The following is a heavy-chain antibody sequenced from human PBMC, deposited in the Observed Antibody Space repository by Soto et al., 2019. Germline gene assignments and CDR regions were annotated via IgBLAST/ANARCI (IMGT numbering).Heavy chain of an antibody. J-gene: IGHJ6*02. V-gene: IGHV1-69*13. Sequence: AVKVSCKAAGCTFSSYAISWVRQAPGQGLEWMGGIIPIFGTANYAQKFQGRVTVTADESTSTAYMELSSLRSEDTAVYYCARPRRAARNLIFYYYYGMDVWGQGTTVTVSS. D-gene: IGHD6-6*01. CDR1: GCTFSSYA. CDR2: IIPIFGTA. CDR3: ARPRRAARNLIFYYYYGMDV.